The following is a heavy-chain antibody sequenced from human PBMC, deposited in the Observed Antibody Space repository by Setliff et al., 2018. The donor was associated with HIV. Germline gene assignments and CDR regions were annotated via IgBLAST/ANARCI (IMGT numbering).Heavy chain of an antibody. Sequence: SSETLSLTCVVSGVSISRGDYYWGWFRQPPGKGLEWIGYIYYTGDTYYNPSLKSRVSISLDTSNNQVSLKLSSVTAADTAVYYCARRRSSGWYHYFDYWGQGTLVTVSS. CDR3: ARRRSSGWYHYFDY. CDR1: GVSISRGDYY. J-gene: IGHJ4*02. D-gene: IGHD6-19*01. V-gene: IGHV4-30-4*08. CDR2: IYYTGDT.